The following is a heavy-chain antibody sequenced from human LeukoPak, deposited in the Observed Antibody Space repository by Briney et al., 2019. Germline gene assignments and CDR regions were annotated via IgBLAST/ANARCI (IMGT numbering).Heavy chain of an antibody. CDR1: GFTFNYYS. Sequence: GGSLRLSCAASGFTFNYYSMHWVRQAPGKGLEWVAGISYDGSNEYYADSVKGRFTISRDNSKNTLYLQMNSLRAEDTAVYYCARDGDGYNPTDAFDIWGQGTMVTVSS. CDR2: ISYDGSNE. CDR3: ARDGDGYNPTDAFDI. D-gene: IGHD5-24*01. J-gene: IGHJ3*02. V-gene: IGHV3-30*14.